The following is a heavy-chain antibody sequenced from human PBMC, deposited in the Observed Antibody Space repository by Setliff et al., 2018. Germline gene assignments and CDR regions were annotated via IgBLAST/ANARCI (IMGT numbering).Heavy chain of an antibody. D-gene: IGHD6-6*01. J-gene: IGHJ6*03. CDR1: GDSFSNYA. V-gene: IGHV1-69*05. Sequence: ASVKVSCKASGDSFSNYAISWVRQAPGQGLEWKGGIIPMFGTPAYTQKFQDRVTITTDESTSTAYMELNSLTSEDTAVYYCVREGVHSRSSTDYRYYMDVWGTGTTVTVSS. CDR2: IIPMFGTP. CDR3: VREGVHSRSSTDYRYYMDV.